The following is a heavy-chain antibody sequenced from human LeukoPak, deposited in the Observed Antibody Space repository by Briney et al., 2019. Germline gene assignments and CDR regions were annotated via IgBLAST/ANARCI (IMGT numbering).Heavy chain of an antibody. J-gene: IGHJ4*02. CDR1: GGSISSSSYY. CDR2: IYYSGST. V-gene: IGHV4-39*01. CDR3: ARHGALRILYYFDY. Sequence: SETLSLTCTVSGGSISSSSYYWGWIRQPPGKGLEWIGSIYYSGSTYYNPSLKSRVTISVDTSKNQFSLKLSSVTAADTAVYYCARHGALRILYYFDYWGQGTLVTVSS. D-gene: IGHD2-15*01.